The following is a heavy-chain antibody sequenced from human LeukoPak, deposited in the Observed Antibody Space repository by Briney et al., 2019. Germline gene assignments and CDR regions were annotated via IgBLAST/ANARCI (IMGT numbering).Heavy chain of an antibody. Sequence: ASVKVSCKAPGYTFTSYGISWVRQAPGQGLEWMGWISAYNGNTNYAQKLQGRVTMTTDTSTSTAYMELRSLRSDDTAVYYCAREGYYYDSSGYYKPRGFDYWGQGTLVTVSS. V-gene: IGHV1-18*01. D-gene: IGHD3-22*01. J-gene: IGHJ4*02. CDR2: ISAYNGNT. CDR3: AREGYYYDSSGYYKPRGFDY. CDR1: GYTFTSYG.